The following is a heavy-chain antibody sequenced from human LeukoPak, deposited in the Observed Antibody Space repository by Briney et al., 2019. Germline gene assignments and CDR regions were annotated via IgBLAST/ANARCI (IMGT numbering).Heavy chain of an antibody. J-gene: IGHJ6*02. CDR1: GFTFSSYA. V-gene: IGHV3-23*01. CDR3: ARDKRYFDWSYGMDV. Sequence: GGSLRLSCAASGFTFSSYAMSWVRQAPGKGLEWVSAISGSGGSTYYADSVKGRFTISRDNAKNSLYLQMNSLRAEDTAVYYCARDKRYFDWSYGMDVWGQGTTVTVSS. CDR2: ISGSGGST. D-gene: IGHD3-9*01.